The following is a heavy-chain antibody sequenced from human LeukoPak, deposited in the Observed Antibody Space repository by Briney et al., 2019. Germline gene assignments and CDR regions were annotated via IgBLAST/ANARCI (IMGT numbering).Heavy chain of an antibody. Sequence: GGSLRLSCAASGFTFSSYAMSWVRQAPGRGLEWVSLISGDGGSTYYADSVKGRFTISRDTSKNTLYLQMNSLRAEDTAVYYCAKGYGSGWYGGYYFDYWGQGTLVTVSS. J-gene: IGHJ4*02. D-gene: IGHD6-19*01. CDR2: ISGDGGST. CDR3: AKGYGSGWYGGYYFDY. CDR1: GFTFSSYA. V-gene: IGHV3-23*01.